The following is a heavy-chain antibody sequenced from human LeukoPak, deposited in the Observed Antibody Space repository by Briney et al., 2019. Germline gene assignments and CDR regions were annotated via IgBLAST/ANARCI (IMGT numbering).Heavy chain of an antibody. CDR3: ARSPYYDSSGYGETYFDY. V-gene: IGHV5-51*01. J-gene: IGHJ4*02. CDR1: GYSFTSYW. CDR2: IHPGDSDT. D-gene: IGHD3-22*01. Sequence: GESLKISCKGSGYSFTSYWIGWVRQMPGKGPEWMGIIHPGDSDTRYSPSFRGQVTISADKSISTAYLQWSSLKASDTAMYYCARSPYYDSSGYGETYFDYWGQGTLVTVSS.